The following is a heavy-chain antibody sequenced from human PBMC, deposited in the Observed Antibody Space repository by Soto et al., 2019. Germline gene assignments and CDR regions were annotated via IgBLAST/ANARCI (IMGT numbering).Heavy chain of an antibody. CDR1: GFTFSRRS. D-gene: IGHD1-1*01. CDR2: ISSSSDT. J-gene: IGHJ4*02. Sequence: EVQVVQSGGGLVKPGGSLRLSCTASGFTFSRRSMNWVRQAPDKGLEWVASISSSSDTHYADSVKGRFTVSRDNARNSVYLQMDSLRAEDTAVYYCARDFNWHFDYWGQGTLVTVSS. CDR3: ARDFNWHFDY. V-gene: IGHV3-21*01.